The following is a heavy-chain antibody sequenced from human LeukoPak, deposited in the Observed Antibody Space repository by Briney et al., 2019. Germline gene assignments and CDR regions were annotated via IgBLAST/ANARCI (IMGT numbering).Heavy chain of an antibody. CDR2: IYHSGST. CDR1: GYSISSGNY. V-gene: IGHV4-38-2*01. Sequence: PSETLSLTCAVSGYSISSGNYWGWIRQPPGKGLEWIGSIYHSGSTYYNPSLKSRVTISVDTSKNQFSLKLSSVTAADTAVYYCSRGNDFQQRPDYWGQGTLVTVSS. CDR3: SRGNDFQQRPDY. J-gene: IGHJ4*02. D-gene: IGHD1/OR15-1a*01.